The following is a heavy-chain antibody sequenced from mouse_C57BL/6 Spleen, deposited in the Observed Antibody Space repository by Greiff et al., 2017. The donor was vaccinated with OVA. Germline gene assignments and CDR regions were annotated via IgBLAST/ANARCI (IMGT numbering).Heavy chain of an antibody. CDR3: ARRVEGAMDY. V-gene: IGHV1-61*01. J-gene: IGHJ4*01. D-gene: IGHD1-1*02. CDR2: IYPSDSET. Sequence: QVQLQQPGAELVRPGSSVKLSCKASGYTFTSYWMDWVKQRPGQGLEWIGNIYPSDSETHYNQKFKDKATLTVDKSSSTAYMQLSSLTSEDSAVYYCARRVEGAMDYWVQGTSVTVSS. CDR1: GYTFTSYW.